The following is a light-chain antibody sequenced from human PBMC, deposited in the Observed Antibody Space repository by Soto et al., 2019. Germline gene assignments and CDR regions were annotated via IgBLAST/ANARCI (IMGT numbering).Light chain of an antibody. CDR2: DAY. CDR1: QSFRGL. CDR3: QQYGGSPLFT. Sequence: EVVLTQSPVTLSLSPGERATLSCRASQSFRGLLAWYQQKPGQAPRLLIYDAYNRATGIPPRFSGSGSGTDFTLTISRLEPEDFAVYSCQQYGGSPLFTFGPGTRVDLK. V-gene: IGKV3-20*01. J-gene: IGKJ3*01.